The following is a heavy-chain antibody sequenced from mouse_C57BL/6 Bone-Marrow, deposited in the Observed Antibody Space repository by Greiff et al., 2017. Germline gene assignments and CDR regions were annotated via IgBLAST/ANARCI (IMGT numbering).Heavy chain of an antibody. CDR1: GYTFTSYW. CDR3: TSNWFAY. V-gene: IGHV1-72*01. CDR2: IDPNSGGT. J-gene: IGHJ3*01. Sequence: QVQLKQPGAELVKPGASVKLSCKASGYTFTSYWMHWVKQRPGRGLEWIGRIDPNSGGTKYNEKFKSKATLTVDKPSSPAYMQLSSLTSEDSAFYYCTSNWFAYWGQGTLVTVSA.